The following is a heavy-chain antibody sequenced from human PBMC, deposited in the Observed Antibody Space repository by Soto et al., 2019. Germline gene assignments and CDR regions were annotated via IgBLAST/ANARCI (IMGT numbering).Heavy chain of an antibody. CDR2: ISAYNGNT. J-gene: IGHJ3*02. V-gene: IGHV1-18*01. Sequence: RASVKVSCKASGYTFTSYGISWVRQAPGQGLEWMGWISAYNGNTNYAQKLQGRVTMTTDTSTSTAYMELRSLRSDDTAVYYCARTISGWLPHDAFDIWGQGTMVTVSS. CDR3: ARTISGWLPHDAFDI. CDR1: GYTFTSYG. D-gene: IGHD6-19*01.